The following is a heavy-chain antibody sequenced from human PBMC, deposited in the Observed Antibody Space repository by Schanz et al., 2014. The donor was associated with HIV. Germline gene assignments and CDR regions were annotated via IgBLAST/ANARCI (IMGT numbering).Heavy chain of an antibody. CDR2: VSYDGSNE. J-gene: IGHJ6*02. V-gene: IGHV3-30*04. Sequence: VQLVESGGGLVQPGGSLRLSCAASGFTFSSYAMHWVRQAPGKGLEWVAVVSYDGSNEYYADSVKGRFTISRDNSKNTLYLQMNSLRTEDTAVYYCAKVARWDYYGMDVWGQGTTVTVSS. CDR1: GFTFSSYA. CDR3: AKVARWDYYGMDV.